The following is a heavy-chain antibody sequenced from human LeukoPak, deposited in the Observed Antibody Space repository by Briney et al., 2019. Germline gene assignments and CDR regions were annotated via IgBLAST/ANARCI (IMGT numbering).Heavy chain of an antibody. CDR3: ARLRQLWLPRPGYFDY. CDR1: GGSFSGYY. V-gene: IGHV4-34*01. Sequence: SETLSLTCAVYGGSFSGYYWSWIRQPPGKGLEWIGEINHSGSTNYNPSLKSRVTISVDTSKNQFSLKLSSVTAADTAVYYCARLRQLWLPRPGYFDYWGQGTLVTVSS. D-gene: IGHD5-18*01. CDR2: INHSGST. J-gene: IGHJ4*02.